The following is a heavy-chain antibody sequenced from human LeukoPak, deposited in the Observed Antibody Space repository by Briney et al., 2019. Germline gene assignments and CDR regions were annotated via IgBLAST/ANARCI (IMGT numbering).Heavy chain of an antibody. V-gene: IGHV4-59*01. CDR2: IYYSGST. J-gene: IGHJ4*02. Sequence: PSETLSLTCTVSGGSISSYYWSWIRQPPGKGLEWIGYIYYSGSTNYNPSLKSRVTISVDTSKSQFSLKLSSVTAADTAVYYCAREGSSWDPFDYWGQGTLVTVSS. CDR1: GGSISSYY. CDR3: AREGSSWDPFDY. D-gene: IGHD6-13*01.